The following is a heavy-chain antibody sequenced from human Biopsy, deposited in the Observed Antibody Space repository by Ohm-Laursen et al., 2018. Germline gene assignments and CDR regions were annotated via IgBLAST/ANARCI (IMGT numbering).Heavy chain of an antibody. CDR1: AGTFINYA. D-gene: IGHD1-26*01. CDR2: IIPMFGTA. CDR3: ARGPHSGSHSCFDY. J-gene: IGHJ4*02. V-gene: IGHV1-69*13. Sequence: SSVTVSCKASAGTFINYAISCVRQAPGQGLEWMGGIIPMFGTANYAQMFQGRVTISADESTSTSYMELSSLTTEDTAIYYCARGPHSGSHSCFDYWGRGTLVTVSS.